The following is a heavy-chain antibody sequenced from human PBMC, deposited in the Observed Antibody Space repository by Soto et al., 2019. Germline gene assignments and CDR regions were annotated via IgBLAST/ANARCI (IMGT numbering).Heavy chain of an antibody. V-gene: IGHV1-18*01. CDR2: INAYNGNT. CDR1: GYTFTNYG. CDR3: ARAVLRYFDWLFDY. J-gene: IGHJ4*02. Sequence: ASVKVSCKASGYTFTNYGISWVRQAPGQGLEWMGWINAYNGNTNYAQKLQGRVTMTTDTSTSTAYMELRSLRSDDTAVYYCARAVLRYFDWLFDYWGQGTLVTVSS. D-gene: IGHD3-9*01.